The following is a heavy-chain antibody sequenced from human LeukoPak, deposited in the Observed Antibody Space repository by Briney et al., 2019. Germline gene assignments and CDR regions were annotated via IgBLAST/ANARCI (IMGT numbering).Heavy chain of an antibody. J-gene: IGHJ4*02. Sequence: GGSLRLSCAASGFTFSSYSMNWVRQAPGKGLEWVSSISSSSSYIYYADSVKGRFTISRDNAKNSLYLQMNSLRAEDTAVYYCAKVRTMIVVVIRRGYYFDYWGQGTLVTVSS. CDR2: ISSSSSYI. V-gene: IGHV3-21*04. D-gene: IGHD3-22*01. CDR1: GFTFSSYS. CDR3: AKVRTMIVVVIRRGYYFDY.